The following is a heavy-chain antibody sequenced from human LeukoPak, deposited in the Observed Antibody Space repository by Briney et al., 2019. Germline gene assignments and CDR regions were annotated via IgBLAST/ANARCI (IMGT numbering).Heavy chain of an antibody. CDR3: AKLRCYSFDY. D-gene: IGHD2-8*01. V-gene: IGHV4-59*01. CDR2: IYYIGIT. Sequence: SETLSLTCTVSGASINSSYWSWIRQSPGKGLEWIGYIYYIGITSFNPSLKSRVSISVDTSKNQFSLKLSSVTTADTAVYYCAKLRCYSFDYWGRGTLVTVSS. J-gene: IGHJ4*02. CDR1: GASINSSY.